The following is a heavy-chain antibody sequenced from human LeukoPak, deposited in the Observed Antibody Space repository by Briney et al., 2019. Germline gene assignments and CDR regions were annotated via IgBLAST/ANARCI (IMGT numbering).Heavy chain of an antibody. V-gene: IGHV4-59*08. CDR3: ARPLSISGYYYGAFDI. CDR1: GGSISSYY. D-gene: IGHD3-22*01. J-gene: IGHJ3*02. CDR2: IYYSGST. Sequence: PSETLFLTCTVPGGSISSYYWSWIRQPPGKGLEWIGYIYYSGSTNYNPSLKSRVTISVDTSKNQFSLKLSSVTAADTAVYYCARPLSISGYYYGAFDIWGQGTMVTVSS.